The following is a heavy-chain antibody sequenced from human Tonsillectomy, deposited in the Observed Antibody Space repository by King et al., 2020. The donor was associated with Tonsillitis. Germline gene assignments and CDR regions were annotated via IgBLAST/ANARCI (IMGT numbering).Heavy chain of an antibody. CDR2: IKQDGSEK. D-gene: IGHD4-17*01. CDR3: ARGKTTVTPGRFDP. V-gene: IGHV3-7*04. Sequence: VQLVESGGGLVQPGGSLRLSCAASGFTFSSYWMTWVRQAPGKGLEWVANIKQDGSEKYFVDSVKGRFTISRDNAKNSLYLQMNSLRAEDTAVYYCARGKTTVTPGRFDPWGQGTLVTVSS. J-gene: IGHJ5*02. CDR1: GFTFSSYW.